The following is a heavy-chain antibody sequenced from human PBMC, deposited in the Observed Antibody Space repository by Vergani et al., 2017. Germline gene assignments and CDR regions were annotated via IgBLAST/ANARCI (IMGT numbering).Heavy chain of an antibody. CDR1: GFTFSDHY. CDR3: ARYGNLYGYFDY. J-gene: IGHJ4*02. Sequence: EVQLVESGGGLVQPGGSLRLSCAASGFTFSDHYMDWVRQAPGKGLEWVGRTRNKANSYTTEYAAYVKGRFTISRDDSKNSLYLQMNSLKPEDTAVYYCARYGNLYGYFDYWGQGTLVTVSS. D-gene: IGHD1-14*01. CDR2: TRNKANSYTT. V-gene: IGHV3-72*01.